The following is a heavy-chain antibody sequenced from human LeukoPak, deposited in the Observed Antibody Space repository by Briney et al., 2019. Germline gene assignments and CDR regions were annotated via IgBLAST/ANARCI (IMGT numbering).Heavy chain of an antibody. V-gene: IGHV3-23*01. J-gene: IGHJ4*02. CDR3: AKGKYYYDTSGIDY. CDR2: ISGSGTST. Sequence: GGSLRLSCAASGFTFYSYVMSWVRQAPGKGLVWVSAISGSGTSTYYADSVKGRFTISRDNSKNTLYMQMNSLRAEDTAVYYCAKGKYYYDTSGIDYWGQGTLVTVSS. CDR1: GFTFYSYV. D-gene: IGHD3-22*01.